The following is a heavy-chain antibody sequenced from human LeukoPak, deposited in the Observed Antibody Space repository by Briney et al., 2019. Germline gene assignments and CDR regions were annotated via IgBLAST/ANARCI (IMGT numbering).Heavy chain of an antibody. Sequence: QTGGSLRLSCAASGFTFSSYSMNWVRQAPGKGLEWVSAISGSDDGTYYADSVKGRFTISRDNSRNTLYLQMNTLRAEDTAVYFCAKSPVSSCRGSFCYPFDYWGQGNLVTVSS. CDR1: GFTFSSYS. V-gene: IGHV3-23*01. CDR2: ISGSDDGT. J-gene: IGHJ4*02. CDR3: AKSPVSSCRGSFCYPFDY. D-gene: IGHD2-15*01.